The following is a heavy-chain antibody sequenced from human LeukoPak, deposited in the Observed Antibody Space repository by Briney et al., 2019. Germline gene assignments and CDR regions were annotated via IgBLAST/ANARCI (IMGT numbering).Heavy chain of an antibody. CDR2: ISYDGSNK. D-gene: IGHD4-17*01. Sequence: QPGGSLRLSCAASGFTFSSYAMHWVRQAPGKGLEWVAVISYDGSNKYYADSVKGRFTISRDNSKNTLYLQMNSLRAEDTAVYYCAKDPYGDYAEYYFDYWGQGTLVTVSS. CDR3: AKDPYGDYAEYYFDY. J-gene: IGHJ4*02. V-gene: IGHV3-30-3*01. CDR1: GFTFSSYA.